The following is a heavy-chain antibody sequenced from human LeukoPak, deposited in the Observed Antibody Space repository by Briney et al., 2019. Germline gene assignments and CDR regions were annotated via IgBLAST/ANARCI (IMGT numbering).Heavy chain of an antibody. V-gene: IGHV3-30*02. J-gene: IGHJ4*02. Sequence: GGSLRLSCAASGFTFSSYGMHWVRQAPGKGLEWVAFIRYDGSNKYYADSVKGRFTISRDNSKNTLYLQMNSLRAEDTAVYYCARAYYDILPFDYWGQGTLVTVSS. CDR3: ARAYYDILPFDY. D-gene: IGHD3-9*01. CDR2: IRYDGSNK. CDR1: GFTFSSYG.